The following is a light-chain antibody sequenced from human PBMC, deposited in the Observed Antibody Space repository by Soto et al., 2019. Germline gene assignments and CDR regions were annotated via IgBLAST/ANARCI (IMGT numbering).Light chain of an antibody. J-gene: IGKJ1*01. V-gene: IGKV1-5*03. CDR1: QSISSW. Sequence: DIQMTQSPSTLSASVGDRVTITCRASQSISSWLAWYQQKPGKAPKLLIYKASSLESGVPSRFGGSGSGTEFTLTISSLQADDFAAYYCQQYSNYWTFGQGTKVEIK. CDR3: QQYSNYWT. CDR2: KAS.